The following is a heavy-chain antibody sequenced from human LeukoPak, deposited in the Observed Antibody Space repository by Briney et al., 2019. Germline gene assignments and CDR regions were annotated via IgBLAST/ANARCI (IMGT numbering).Heavy chain of an antibody. J-gene: IGHJ6*04. CDR2: IKQDGSEK. CDR1: GFTFSSYW. CDR3: ARDPLLWFGELLNGMDV. V-gene: IGHV3-7*03. D-gene: IGHD3-10*01. Sequence: PGGSLRLSCAASGFTFSSYWMSWVRQAPGKGLEWVANIKQDGSEKYYVDSVKGRFTISRDNAKNSLYLQTNSLRAEDTAVYYCARDPLLWFGELLNGMDVWGKGTTVTVSS.